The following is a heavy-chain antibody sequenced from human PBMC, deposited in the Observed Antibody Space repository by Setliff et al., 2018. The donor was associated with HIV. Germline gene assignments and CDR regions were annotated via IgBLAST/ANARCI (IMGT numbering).Heavy chain of an antibody. V-gene: IGHV3-7*03. CDR2: IKQDGREQ. CDR3: ARVRCGSTDCH. Sequence: PGGSLRLSCAASGFIFSKSCMSWLRQAPGKGLEWVANIKQDGREQNYVDSVKDRFTISRDNAKNSLYLQMNSLRAEDTAVYYCARVRCGSTDCHWGPGTLVTVSS. D-gene: IGHD2-2*01. CDR1: GFIFSKSC. J-gene: IGHJ4*02.